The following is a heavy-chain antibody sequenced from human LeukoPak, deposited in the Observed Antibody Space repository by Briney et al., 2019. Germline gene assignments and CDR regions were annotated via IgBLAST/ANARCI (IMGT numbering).Heavy chain of an antibody. V-gene: IGHV4-59*06. J-gene: IGHJ6*02. Sequence: SETLSLTCTVSGGSISSYYWSWIRQHPGKGLEWIGYIYYSGSTYYNPSLKSRVTISVDTSKNQFSLKLSSVTAADTAVYYCARVNYYGSGTRYYYYYGMDVWGQGTTVTVSS. CDR1: GGSISSYY. CDR3: ARVNYYGSGTRYYYYYGMDV. CDR2: IYYSGST. D-gene: IGHD3-10*01.